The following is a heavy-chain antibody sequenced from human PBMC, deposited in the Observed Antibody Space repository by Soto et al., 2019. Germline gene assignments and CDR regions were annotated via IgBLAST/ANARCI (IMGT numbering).Heavy chain of an antibody. D-gene: IGHD6-19*01. CDR2: IKHSGSS. V-gene: IGHV4-34*01. CDR1: AGSFSHYY. CDR3: ARGGSSDWQVALDI. Sequence: SETLSLTCAVYAGSFSHYYWDWIRQSPGKGLEWIGKIKHSGSSNYNPSLRGRVSISVDMSKNQFSLRLTSVTAADTAVYYCARGGSSDWQVALDIWGQGTMVTVSS. J-gene: IGHJ3*02.